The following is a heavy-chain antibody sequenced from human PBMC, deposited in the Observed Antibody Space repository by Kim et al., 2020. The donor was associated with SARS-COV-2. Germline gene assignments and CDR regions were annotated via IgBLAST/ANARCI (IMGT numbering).Heavy chain of an antibody. V-gene: IGHV4-31*03. Sequence: SETLSLTCTVSGGSISSGGYYWSWIRQHPGKGLEWIGYIYYSGSTYYNPSLKSRVTISVDTSKNQFSLKLSSVTAADTAVYYCARGVAAAGTIDWFDPWGQGTLVTVSS. CDR3: ARGVAAAGTIDWFDP. D-gene: IGHD6-13*01. CDR2: IYYSGST. CDR1: GGSISSGGYY. J-gene: IGHJ5*02.